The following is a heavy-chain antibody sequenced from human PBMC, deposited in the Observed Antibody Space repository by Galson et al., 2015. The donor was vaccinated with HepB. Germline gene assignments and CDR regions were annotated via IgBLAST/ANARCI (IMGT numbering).Heavy chain of an antibody. CDR2: ISYDGSNK. V-gene: IGHV3-30-3*01. CDR1: GFTFSSYA. D-gene: IGHD6-19*01. Sequence: SLRLSCAASGFTFSSYAMHWVRQAPGKGLEWVAVISYDGSNKYYADSVKGRFTISRDNSKNTLYLQMNSLRAEDTAVYYCAREQVSGSGWLWGNFDYWGQGTLVTVSS. CDR3: AREQVSGSGWLWGNFDY. J-gene: IGHJ4*02.